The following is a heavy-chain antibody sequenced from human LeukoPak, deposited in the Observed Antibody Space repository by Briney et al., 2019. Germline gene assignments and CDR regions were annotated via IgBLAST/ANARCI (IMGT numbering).Heavy chain of an antibody. CDR3: ARESTFGDLDY. CDR2: ISSNGGTI. J-gene: IGHJ4*02. CDR1: GFTFSTFE. D-gene: IGHD4-17*01. V-gene: IGHV3-48*03. Sequence: GGSLRLSCSASGFTFSTFEMNWVRQAPGKGLEWISYISSNGGTIYYADSVKGRFTISRDNAKNSVYLQMYSLRVGDTAVYYCARESTFGDLDYWGQGTLVTVSS.